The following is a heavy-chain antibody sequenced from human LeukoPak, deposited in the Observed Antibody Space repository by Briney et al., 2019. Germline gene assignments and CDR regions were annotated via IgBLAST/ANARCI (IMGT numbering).Heavy chain of an antibody. V-gene: IGHV1-2*06. J-gene: IGHJ4*02. Sequence: ASVKVSCKASGYTFTGYYMHWARQAPGQGLEWMGRINPTSGGTNYAQKFQGRVTMTRDTSISTAYMELSRLRSGDTAVYYCARVREASMVVIATSFDYWGQGTLVTVSS. CDR1: GYTFTGYY. CDR3: ARVREASMVVIATSFDY. D-gene: IGHD2-21*01. CDR2: INPTSGGT.